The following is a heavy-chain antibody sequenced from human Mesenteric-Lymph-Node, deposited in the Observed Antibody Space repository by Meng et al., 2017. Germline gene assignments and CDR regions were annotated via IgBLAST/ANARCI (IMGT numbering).Heavy chain of an antibody. CDR3: ARDPRYSSSSTYLRDGMDV. J-gene: IGHJ6*01. D-gene: IGHD6-6*01. V-gene: IGHV1-18*01. CDR1: GYTFTNYG. CDR2: ISTYNGNT. Sequence: ASVKVSCKASGYTFTNYGISWVRQAPGQGLEWMGWISTYNGNTNYAQKLQGRVTMTTDTSTSTAYMELRSLRSDDTAVYYCARDPRYSSSSTYLRDGMDVWGQGNTV.